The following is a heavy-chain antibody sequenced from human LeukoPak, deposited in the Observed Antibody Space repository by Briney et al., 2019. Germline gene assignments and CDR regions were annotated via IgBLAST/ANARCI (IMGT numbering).Heavy chain of an antibody. CDR2: IYYSGST. Sequence: SQTLSLTCTVSGGSISSGDYYWSWIRQPPGKGLEWIGYIYYSGSTNYNPSLKSRVTISVDTSKNQFSLKLSSVTAADTAVYYCARAKQQLAAEYYFDYWGQGTLVTVSS. V-gene: IGHV4-61*08. CDR1: GGSISSGDYY. CDR3: ARAKQQLAAEYYFDY. J-gene: IGHJ4*02. D-gene: IGHD6-13*01.